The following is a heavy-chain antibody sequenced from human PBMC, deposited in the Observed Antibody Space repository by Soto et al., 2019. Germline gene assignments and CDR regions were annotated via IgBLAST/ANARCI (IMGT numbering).Heavy chain of an antibody. D-gene: IGHD5-18*01. J-gene: IGHJ4*02. CDR1: GGSISSYY. CDR2: IYYSGST. V-gene: IGHV4-59*01. CDR3: ARGRGDTAMAWYY. Sequence: QVQLQESGPGLVKPSETLSLTCTVSGGSISSYYWSWIRQSPGKGLEWIGYIYYSGSTKYNPSLKSRLTISVDTSKNQFSLKLSSVTAADTAVYYCARGRGDTAMAWYYWAQGTLVTVSS.